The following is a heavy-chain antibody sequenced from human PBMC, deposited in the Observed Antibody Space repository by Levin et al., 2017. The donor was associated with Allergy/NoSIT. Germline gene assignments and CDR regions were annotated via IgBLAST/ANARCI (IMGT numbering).Heavy chain of an antibody. CDR3: ARDRVVVVPAPLTTTRTYYYGMDV. J-gene: IGHJ6*02. D-gene: IGHD2-2*01. Sequence: GGSLRLSCAASGFTFSDYYMSWIRQAPGKGLEWVSYISSSSSYTNYADSVKGRFTISRDNAKNSLYLQMNSMRAEDTAVYYCARDRVVVVPAPLTTTRTYYYGMDVWGQGTTVTVSS. V-gene: IGHV3-11*05. CDR1: GFTFSDYY. CDR2: ISSSSSYT.